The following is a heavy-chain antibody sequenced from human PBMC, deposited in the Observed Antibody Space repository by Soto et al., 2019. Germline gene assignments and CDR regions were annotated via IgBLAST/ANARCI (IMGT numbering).Heavy chain of an antibody. D-gene: IGHD2-21*01. CDR1: GYTFTSYG. CDR2: VSTYNGNT. J-gene: IGHJ4*02. V-gene: IGHV1-18*01. Sequence: QVQLVQSGAEVKKPGASEKVSCKASGYTFTSYGINWVRQAPGQGLEWMGRVSTYNGNTNYAPRFQGRVTMTTDTSTTTAYMELRSLRSDDTATYYCARERGLTVSTLLGYWGQGTLVSVSS. CDR3: ARERGLTVSTLLGY.